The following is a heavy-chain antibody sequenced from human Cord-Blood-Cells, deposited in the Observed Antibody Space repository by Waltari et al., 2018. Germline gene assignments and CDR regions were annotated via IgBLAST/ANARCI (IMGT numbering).Heavy chain of an antibody. Sequence: VQLQQRGAGLLKPSETVSLTCAAYGGSFSGNTWRWIRQPPGKGLEWIGGINHSGSTNYNPSLKSRVTISVDTSKNQFSLKLSAVTAADTAVYYCARATLSAARDYWGQGTLVTVSA. J-gene: IGHJ4*02. CDR2: INHSGST. CDR1: GGSFSGNT. D-gene: IGHD6-6*01. CDR3: ARATLSAARDY. V-gene: IGHV4-34*01.